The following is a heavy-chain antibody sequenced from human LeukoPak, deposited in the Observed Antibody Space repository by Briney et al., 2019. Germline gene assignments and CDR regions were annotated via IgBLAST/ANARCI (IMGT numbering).Heavy chain of an antibody. Sequence: SETLSLTCTVSGGSIRSYCWNWVRQSPGKGLEWIGYIFTSGRTDYNPSLKSRVTMSVDTSKNQISMDLRFLTAADTAVYYCATSHDVKTAPYDLWGQGALVTVSP. V-gene: IGHV4-4*09. CDR1: GGSIRSYC. CDR2: IFTSGRT. CDR3: ATSHDVKTAPYDL. D-gene: IGHD3-9*01. J-gene: IGHJ5*02.